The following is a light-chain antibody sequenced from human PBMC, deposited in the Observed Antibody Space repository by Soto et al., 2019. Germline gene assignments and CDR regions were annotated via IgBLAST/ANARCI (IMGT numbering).Light chain of an antibody. CDR2: DVS. Sequence: QSALTQPASVSGSPGQSITISCTGTSSDVGFYNYVSWYQQHPGKAPKLVIYDVSNRPSGVSNRFSGSKSGNTASLTISGLQAEDEADYYCSSYTSSTTRGVFGGGTKLTVL. CDR1: SSDVGFYNY. J-gene: IGLJ2*01. CDR3: SSYTSSTTRGV. V-gene: IGLV2-14*01.